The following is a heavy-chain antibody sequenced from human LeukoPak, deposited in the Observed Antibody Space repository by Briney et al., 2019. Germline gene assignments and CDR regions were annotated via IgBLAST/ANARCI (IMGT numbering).Heavy chain of an antibody. CDR2: IKQDGSDK. CDR1: GFIFSTYW. D-gene: IGHD3-16*01. Sequence: HPGGSLRLSCAASGFIFSTYWMSWVRQAPGKGLEWVANIKQDGSDKNYLDSVKGRFTISRDNAKNSLYLQMNSLGAEDTADYYCATSVGAPGNYWGQGTLVIVSS. J-gene: IGHJ4*02. CDR3: ATSVGAPGNY. V-gene: IGHV3-7*01.